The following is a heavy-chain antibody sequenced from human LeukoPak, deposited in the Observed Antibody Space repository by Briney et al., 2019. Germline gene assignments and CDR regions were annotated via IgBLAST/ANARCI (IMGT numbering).Heavy chain of an antibody. CDR1: GGSISSSSYY. CDR3: ARDLRSRGIDY. V-gene: IGHV4-39*07. J-gene: IGHJ4*02. D-gene: IGHD6-13*01. CDR2: IYYSGST. Sequence: PSETLSLTCTVSGGSISSSSYYWGWIRQPPGKGLEWIGSIYYSGSTYYNPSLKSRVTISVDTSKNQFSLKLSSVTAADTAVYYCARDLRSRGIDYWGQGTLVTVSS.